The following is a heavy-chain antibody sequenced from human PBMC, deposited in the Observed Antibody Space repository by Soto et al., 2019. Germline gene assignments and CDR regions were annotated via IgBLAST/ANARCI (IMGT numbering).Heavy chain of an antibody. V-gene: IGHV1-3*01. D-gene: IGHD5-12*01. CDR2: INAGNGNT. CDR3: ARNPLYKIGYDFDY. Sequence: ASVKVSCKASGYTFTSYAMHWVRQAPGQRLEWMGWINAGNGNTKYSQKFQGRVTITRDTSASTAYMELSSLRSEDTAVYYCARNPLYKIGYDFDYWGQGTLVTVSS. CDR1: GYTFTSYA. J-gene: IGHJ4*02.